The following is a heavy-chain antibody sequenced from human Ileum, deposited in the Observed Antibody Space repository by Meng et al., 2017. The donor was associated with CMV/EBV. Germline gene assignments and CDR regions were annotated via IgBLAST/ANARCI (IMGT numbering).Heavy chain of an antibody. CDR2: VYNSGNT. CDR1: EGSISTGTYY. Sequence: LTCTVAEGSISTGTYYWSWIRQPAGKGLEWIGRVYNSGNTNYSPSLKSRVSISINTSKNQLSLKLNSVTAADTATYYCARVALHSFDVWGRGTLVTVS. J-gene: IGHJ2*01. V-gene: IGHV4-61*02. CDR3: ARVALHSFDV.